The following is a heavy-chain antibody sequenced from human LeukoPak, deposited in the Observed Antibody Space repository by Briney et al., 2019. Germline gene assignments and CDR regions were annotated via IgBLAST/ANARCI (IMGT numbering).Heavy chain of an antibody. Sequence: PSETLSLTCTVSGGSISSSSYYWGWIRQPPGKGLEWIGSIYYSGSTYYNPSLKSRVTISVDTSKNQFSLKLSSVTAADTAVYYCARGGRRSGSGYQFDYWGQGTLVTVSS. CDR3: ARGGRRSGSGYQFDY. D-gene: IGHD3-3*01. J-gene: IGHJ4*02. CDR1: GGSISSSSYY. V-gene: IGHV4-39*07. CDR2: IYYSGST.